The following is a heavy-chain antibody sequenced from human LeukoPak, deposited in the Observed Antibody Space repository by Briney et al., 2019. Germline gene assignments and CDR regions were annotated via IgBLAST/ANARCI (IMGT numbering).Heavy chain of an antibody. CDR3: AKALPEEDITIFGVADYYYGMDI. J-gene: IGHJ6*02. CDR2: ISSSSNII. V-gene: IGHV3-48*02. Sequence: GGSLRLSCAASGFTFSSYNMNWVRQAPGKGLEWVSYISSSSNIIYYADSVKGRFTISRDNARSSLYLQMDSLRDEDTAVYYCAKALPEEDITIFGVADYYYGMDIWGQGTTVTVSS. D-gene: IGHD3-3*01. CDR1: GFTFSSYN.